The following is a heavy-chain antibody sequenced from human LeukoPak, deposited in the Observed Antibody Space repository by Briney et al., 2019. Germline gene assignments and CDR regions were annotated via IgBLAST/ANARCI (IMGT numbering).Heavy chain of an antibody. J-gene: IGHJ4*02. V-gene: IGHV1-69*04. CDR3: ARGEPSDSFDY. CDR2: IIPILGIA. Sequence: SVKVSCKASGGTFSSYAISWVRQAPGQGLEWMGRIIPILGIANYAQKFQGRVTITADKSTSTAYMELSSLRSEDTAVYYCARGEPSDSFDYWGQGTLVTVSS. D-gene: IGHD2-2*01. CDR1: GGTFSSYA.